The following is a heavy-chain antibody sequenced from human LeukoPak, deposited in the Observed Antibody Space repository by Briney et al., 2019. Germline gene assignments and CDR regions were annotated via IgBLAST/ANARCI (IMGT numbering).Heavy chain of an antibody. CDR1: GYSFTGYG. D-gene: IGHD5-18*01. J-gene: IGHJ4*02. Sequence: GASVKVSCTASGYSFTGYGITWVRQAPGQGLEWMGWISTYDGDANYAQQLQGRVTMTTDTSTITAYMELRSLRSDDTAVYYCARAPSGFTYGPGDHWGQGTLVTVSS. CDR2: ISTYDGDA. CDR3: ARAPSGFTYGPGDH. V-gene: IGHV1-18*01.